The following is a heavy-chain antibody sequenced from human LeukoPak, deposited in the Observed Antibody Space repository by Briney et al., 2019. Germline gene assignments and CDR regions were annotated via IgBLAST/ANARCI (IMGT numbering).Heavy chain of an antibody. D-gene: IGHD3-22*01. J-gene: IGHJ3*02. CDR3: ARSRYYYDSSAYYPTSDAFDI. Sequence: PGGSLGLSCAASGFTFSSYSMNWVRQAPGKGLEWVSYISSSSSTIYYADSVKGRFTISRDNAKNSLFLQMNSLRAEDTAVYYCARSRYYYDSSAYYPTSDAFDIWGQGTMVTVSS. CDR1: GFTFSSYS. CDR2: ISSSSSTI. V-gene: IGHV3-48*01.